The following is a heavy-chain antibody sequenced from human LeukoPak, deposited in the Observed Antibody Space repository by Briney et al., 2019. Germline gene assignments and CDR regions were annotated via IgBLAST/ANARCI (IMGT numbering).Heavy chain of an antibody. Sequence: GGSLRLSCAASGFTFSNYWMSRVRQAPGKGLEWVANIEQDGGEKSYVDSVKGRFTISRDNARNSLYLQMNSLRAEDTAVYYCARDRGYSTFDYWGQGTLVTVSS. CDR2: IEQDGGEK. CDR1: GFTFSNYW. D-gene: IGHD4-23*01. J-gene: IGHJ4*02. V-gene: IGHV3-7*01. CDR3: ARDRGYSTFDY.